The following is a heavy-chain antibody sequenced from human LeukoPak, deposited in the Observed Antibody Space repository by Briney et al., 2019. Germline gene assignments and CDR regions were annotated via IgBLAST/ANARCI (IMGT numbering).Heavy chain of an antibody. Sequence: ASVKVSCKAYGYTFTNYVISWVRQAPGQGLEWMGWISAYNGNTNYAQKLQGRVTMTTDTSTSTAYMELRSLRSDDTAVYYCARDFTASPTDYWGQGTLVTVSS. J-gene: IGHJ4*02. CDR1: GYTFTNYV. D-gene: IGHD5-18*01. CDR3: ARDFTASPTDY. CDR2: ISAYNGNT. V-gene: IGHV1-18*01.